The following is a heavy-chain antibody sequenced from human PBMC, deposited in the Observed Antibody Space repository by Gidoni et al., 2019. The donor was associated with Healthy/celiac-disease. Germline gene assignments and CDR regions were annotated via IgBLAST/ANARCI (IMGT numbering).Heavy chain of an antibody. V-gene: IGHV4-38-2*01. J-gene: IGHJ2*01. D-gene: IGHD1-1*01. CDR3: ARPSDDSRGCFDL. CDR2: IYHSGST. Sequence: QVQLQESGPGLVKPSETLSLTCAVSGYSISSGYYWGWIRQPPGKGLEWIGSIYHSGSTYYNPSLKSRVTISVDTSKNQFSLKLSSVTAADTAVYYCARPSDDSRGCFDLWGRGTLVTVSS. CDR1: GYSISSGYY.